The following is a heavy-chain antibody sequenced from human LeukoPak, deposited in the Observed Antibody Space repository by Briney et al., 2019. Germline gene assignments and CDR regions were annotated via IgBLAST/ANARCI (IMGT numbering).Heavy chain of an antibody. CDR3: ARDLNEIGNGAFDI. CDR2: ISAYNGNT. J-gene: IGHJ3*02. Sequence: AAVKVSCKASGYTFTSYGISWVRQTPGQGLEWMGWISAYNGNTNYAQKLQGRVTMTTDTSTSTAYMELRSLRSDDTAVYYCARDLNEIGNGAFDIWGQGTMVTVSS. D-gene: IGHD2/OR15-2a*01. CDR1: GYTFTSYG. V-gene: IGHV1-18*01.